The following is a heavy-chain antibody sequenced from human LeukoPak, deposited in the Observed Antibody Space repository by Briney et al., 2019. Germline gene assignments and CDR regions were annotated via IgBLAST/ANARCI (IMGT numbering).Heavy chain of an antibody. CDR1: GGAISSYY. D-gene: IGHD2-21*01. CDR3: ARDGEGSYYYGMDV. V-gene: IGHV4-4*07. J-gene: IGHJ6*02. Sequence: SSETLSLTCTVSGGAISSYYWSWIRQPAGKGLEWIGRIYTSGSTNYNPSLKSRVTMSVDTSKNQFSLKLSSVTAADTAVYYCARDGEGSYYYGMDVWGQGTTVTVSS. CDR2: IYTSGST.